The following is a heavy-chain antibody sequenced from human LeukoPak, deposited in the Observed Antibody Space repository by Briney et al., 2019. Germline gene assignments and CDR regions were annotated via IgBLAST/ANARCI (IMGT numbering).Heavy chain of an antibody. V-gene: IGHV4-38-2*02. CDR1: GYSISSGYY. CDR2: IYHSGST. J-gene: IGHJ4*02. Sequence: SETLSLTCTVSGYSISSGYYWGWIRQPPGKGLEWIGSIYHSGSTYYNPSLKSRVTISVDTSKNQFSLKLSSVTAADTAVYYCARDSGLDYWGQGTLVTVSS. CDR3: ARDSGLDY.